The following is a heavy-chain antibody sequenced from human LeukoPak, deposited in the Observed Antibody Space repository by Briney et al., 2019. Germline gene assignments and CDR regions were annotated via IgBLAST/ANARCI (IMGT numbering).Heavy chain of an antibody. Sequence: GSSVNVSFKSSVYTFTIYDINWVRQAAGQGLEWMGWMNPNSGNTAYPHRFQGRVTMTMNTSINTPYIDLSSLRSEDTAVCYCARRITAIIAWLDSWGQGTLVTVSS. CDR1: VYTFTIYD. CDR3: ARRITAIIAWLDS. CDR2: MNPNSGNT. V-gene: IGHV1-8*01. D-gene: IGHD5-18*01. J-gene: IGHJ4*02.